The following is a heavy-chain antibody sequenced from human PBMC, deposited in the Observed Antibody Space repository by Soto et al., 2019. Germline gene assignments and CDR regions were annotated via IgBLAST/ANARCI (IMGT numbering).Heavy chain of an antibody. Sequence: ASVKVSCKASGYTFTSYGISWVRQAPGQGLEWMGWISAYSGSTSYAQKFQGRVTMTRDTSTSTVYMELSSLRSEDTAVYYCARAPPYYDFWSGYYTGSAPNENWFDPWGQGTLVTVSS. V-gene: IGHV1-18*01. CDR2: ISAYSGST. J-gene: IGHJ5*02. CDR3: ARAPPYYDFWSGYYTGSAPNENWFDP. CDR1: GYTFTSYG. D-gene: IGHD3-3*01.